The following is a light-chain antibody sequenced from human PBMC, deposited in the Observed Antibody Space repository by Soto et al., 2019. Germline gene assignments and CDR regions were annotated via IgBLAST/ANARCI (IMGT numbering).Light chain of an antibody. CDR1: SSDVGAYDY. J-gene: IGLJ1*01. CDR2: EIN. V-gene: IGLV2-8*01. CDR3: SSAGSNNFPYV. Sequence: QSVLTQPASVSGSPGQSITVSCTGTSSDVGAYDYVSWYQQHPGKAPKLMIYEINKRPPGVPDRFSGSKSGNTASLTVSGLQAEDEADYYCSSAGSNNFPYVFGTGTKVTVL.